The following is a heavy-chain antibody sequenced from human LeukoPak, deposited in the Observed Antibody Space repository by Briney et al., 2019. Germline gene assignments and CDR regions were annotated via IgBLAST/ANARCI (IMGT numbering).Heavy chain of an antibody. V-gene: IGHV4-59*01. CDR3: AKGGWSLDY. D-gene: IGHD3-22*01. CDR2: IFYNGNT. J-gene: IGHJ4*02. Sequence: SETLSLTCTDSDDSMSNSYWSWIRQPPGKGLEWIGYIFYNGNTNYNPSLESRVTISVDTSKNQFSLTLSSVTAADTALYFCAKGGWSLDYWGQGTLVTVSS. CDR1: DDSMSNSY.